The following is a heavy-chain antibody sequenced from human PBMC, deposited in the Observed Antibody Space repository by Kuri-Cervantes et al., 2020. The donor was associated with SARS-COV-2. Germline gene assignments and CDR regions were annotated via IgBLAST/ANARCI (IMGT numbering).Heavy chain of an antibody. CDR3: ARAPYDSSGYQNFDY. Sequence: GGSLRLSCAASGFTFSSYGMHWVRQAPGKGLEWVAFIRYDGSNKYYADSVKGRFTISRDNAKNSLYLQMNSLRAEDTAVYYCARAPYDSSGYQNFDYWGQGTLVTVSS. D-gene: IGHD3-22*01. V-gene: IGHV3-30*02. CDR1: GFTFSSYG. CDR2: IRYDGSNK. J-gene: IGHJ4*02.